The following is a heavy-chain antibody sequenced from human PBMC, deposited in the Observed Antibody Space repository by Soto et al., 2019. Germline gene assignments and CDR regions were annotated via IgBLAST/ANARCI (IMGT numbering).Heavy chain of an antibody. Sequence: QVQLVQSGAEVKSPGASVKVSCKASGYTFSTYGISWVRQAPGRGLEWMGWISAYNGDTNYAQKFQGRVTMTTDTSTSTAYMDLRSLRSDDTAVYYCARDLIAVRPGWFDPWGQGTLVTVSS. CDR3: ARDLIAVRPGWFDP. CDR1: GYTFSTYG. D-gene: IGHD6-6*01. CDR2: ISAYNGDT. J-gene: IGHJ5*02. V-gene: IGHV1-18*01.